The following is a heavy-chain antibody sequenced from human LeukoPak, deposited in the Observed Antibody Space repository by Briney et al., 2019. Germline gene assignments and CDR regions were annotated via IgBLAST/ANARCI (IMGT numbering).Heavy chain of an antibody. CDR1: GGTFSSYA. V-gene: IGHV1-69*13. J-gene: IGHJ6*03. CDR3: ARAQYCSSTSCLYYYYYMDV. D-gene: IGHD2-2*01. CDR2: IIPIFGTA. Sequence: SVKVSCKASGGTFSSYAISWVRQAPGQGLEWMGGIIPIFGTANYAQKFQGRVTITADESTSTAYMELSSLRSEDTAVYYCARAQYCSSTSCLYYYYYMDVWGKGTTVTISS.